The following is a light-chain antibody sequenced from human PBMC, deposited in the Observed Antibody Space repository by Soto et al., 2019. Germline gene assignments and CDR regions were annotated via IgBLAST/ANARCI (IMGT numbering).Light chain of an antibody. CDR1: GSSIGTNT. CDR3: TAWDGSLNNVL. V-gene: IGLV1-44*01. CDR2: GNN. Sequence: QPVLTQPPSASGTPGQRVTISCSGSGSSIGTNTVNWYRQLPGTAPKLLIYGNNQRPSGVPDRFSGSKSGTSASLAISGLRSEDEAEYYCTAWDGSLNNVLFGGGTKLT. J-gene: IGLJ2*01.